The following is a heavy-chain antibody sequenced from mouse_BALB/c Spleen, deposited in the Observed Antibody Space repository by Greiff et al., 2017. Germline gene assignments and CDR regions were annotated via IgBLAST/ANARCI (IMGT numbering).Heavy chain of an antibody. CDR1: GYTFTSYD. CDR2: IYPGDGSN. CDR3: ARSYDGYYGRFAY. V-gene: IGHV1S56*01. J-gene: IGHJ3*01. Sequence: VQLQQSGPELVKPGALVKISCKASGYTFTSYDINWVKQRPGQGLAWIGWIYPGDGSNKYNEKFKGKATLTADKYSRTAYMQLSSLTSENSAVYFCARSYDGYYGRFAYWGQGTLVTVSA. D-gene: IGHD2-3*01.